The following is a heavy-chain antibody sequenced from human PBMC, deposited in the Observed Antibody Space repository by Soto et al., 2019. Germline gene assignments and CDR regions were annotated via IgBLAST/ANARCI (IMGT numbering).Heavy chain of an antibody. CDR1: GFTFSSYA. CDR2: ISGSGGST. D-gene: IGHD3-9*01. CDR3: AKNMDYDILTGYSVDY. J-gene: IGHJ4*02. V-gene: IGHV3-23*01. Sequence: EVQLLESGGGLVQPGGSLRLSCAASGFTFSSYAMSWVRQAPGKGLEWVSAISGSGGSTYYADSVKGRFTISRDNSKNTLYLQMNSLRAEDTAVYYCAKNMDYDILTGYSVDYWGQGTLVTVSS.